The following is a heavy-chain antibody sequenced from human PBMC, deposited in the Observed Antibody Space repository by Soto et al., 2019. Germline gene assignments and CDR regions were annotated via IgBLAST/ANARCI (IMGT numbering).Heavy chain of an antibody. CDR1: GGTFSSYA. Sequence: GASVQVSCKDSGGTFSSYAISWVRQAPGQGLEWMGGIIPIFGTANYAQKFQGRVTITADESTSTAYMELSSLRSEDTAVYYCARDHSRYNWNDVTHFDYWGQGTLVTVSS. CDR3: ARDHSRYNWNDVTHFDY. J-gene: IGHJ4*02. D-gene: IGHD1-20*01. CDR2: IIPIFGTA. V-gene: IGHV1-69*13.